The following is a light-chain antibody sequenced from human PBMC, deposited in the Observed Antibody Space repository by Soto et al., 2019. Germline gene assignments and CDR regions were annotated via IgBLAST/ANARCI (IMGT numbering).Light chain of an antibody. CDR3: QQYNSYSIT. J-gene: IGKJ5*01. Sequence: IHMTQSPSTLSASVVDRVTITFRASQSISSWLAWYQQKPGKAPKLLIYDASSLESGVPSRFSGSGSGTEFTLTISSLQPDDFATYYCQQYNSYSITFGQGTRLEIK. CDR2: DAS. V-gene: IGKV1-5*01. CDR1: QSISSW.